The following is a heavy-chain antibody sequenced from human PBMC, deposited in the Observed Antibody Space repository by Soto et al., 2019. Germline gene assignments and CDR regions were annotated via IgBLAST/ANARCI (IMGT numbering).Heavy chain of an antibody. V-gene: IGHV3-23*01. D-gene: IGHD6-19*01. CDR1: GFTFSRYA. CDR3: ARKSSSGWAD. J-gene: IGHJ4*02. Sequence: GGSLRLSCAASGFTFSRYAMSWARQAPGTGLEWVSAISGSGGSTLYADSVMGRFTISRDNSKNTLYLQMNTLRVEDTAVYYCARKSSSGWADWGQGTLVTVSS. CDR2: ISGSGGST.